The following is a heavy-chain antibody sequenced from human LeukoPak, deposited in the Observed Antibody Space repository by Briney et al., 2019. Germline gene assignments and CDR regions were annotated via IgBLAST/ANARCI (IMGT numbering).Heavy chain of an antibody. Sequence: GGSLRLSCAASGFTFSSYWMSWVRQAPGKGLEWVASINQDGSEKYYVDSVKGRFTISRDNAKKSPYLQMNSLRAEDTAVYYCVRGASLSLHYWGQGTLVTVSS. CDR2: INQDGSEK. J-gene: IGHJ4*02. D-gene: IGHD2-2*01. V-gene: IGHV3-7*01. CDR3: VRGASLSLHY. CDR1: GFTFSSYW.